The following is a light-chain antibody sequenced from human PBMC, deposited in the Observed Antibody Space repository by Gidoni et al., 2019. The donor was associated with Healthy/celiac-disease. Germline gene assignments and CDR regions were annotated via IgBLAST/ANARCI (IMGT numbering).Light chain of an antibody. CDR2: AAS. CDR1: QGISSW. Sequence: DNQITQSPSSLSASVGDRVTITCRARQGISSWLAWYQQTPGKAPKLLIDAASSLQSRVPSRFSGSGSGTDFTLTISSLQPEDFATYYCQQANSFPPTFGQGTKVEIK. CDR3: QQANSFPPT. V-gene: IGKV1-12*01. J-gene: IGKJ1*01.